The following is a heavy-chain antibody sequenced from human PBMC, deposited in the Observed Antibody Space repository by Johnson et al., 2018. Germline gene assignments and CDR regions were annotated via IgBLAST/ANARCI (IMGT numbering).Heavy chain of an antibody. CDR1: GFTFSGSA. J-gene: IGHJ6*03. V-gene: IGHV3-73*01. D-gene: IGHD2-2*01. CDR3: TKHQDIVVVPAGDYYYYYYMDV. Sequence: VQLLESGGGLVQPGGSLKLSCAASGFTFSGSAMHWVRQASGKGLEWVGRIRSQANSYATASAASVKGRFTISRDDSKNTAYLQINSMKAEDKAVYYRTKHQDIVVVPAGDYYYYYYMDVGGKGTTVTVSS. CDR2: IRSQANSYAT.